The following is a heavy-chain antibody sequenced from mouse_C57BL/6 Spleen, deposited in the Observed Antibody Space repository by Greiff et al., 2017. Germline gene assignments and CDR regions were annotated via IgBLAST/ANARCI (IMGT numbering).Heavy chain of an antibody. D-gene: IGHD1-1*01. CDR3: TRIGYYGSSLVYFDY. CDR2: ISSCGDYI. CDR1: GFTFSSYA. V-gene: IGHV5-9-1*02. J-gene: IGHJ2*01. Sequence: EVQRVESGEGLVKPGGSLKLSCAASGFTFSSYAMSWVRQTPEKRLEWVAYISSCGDYISYADTVMGRFPISRDNARNTLYLQMSSLKSEDTAMYYCTRIGYYGSSLVYFDYWGQGTTLTVSS.